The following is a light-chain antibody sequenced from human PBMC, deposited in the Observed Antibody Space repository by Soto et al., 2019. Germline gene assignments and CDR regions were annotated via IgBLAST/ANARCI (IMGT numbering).Light chain of an antibody. CDR2: KTS. Sequence: IVMTQSPATVSVSPGESTSLSCRASRTIGTNLGWYQQKPGQAPRLLISKTSNRATGVPARFSGSGSGTEFTLTITSLQSEDIAVSYCQQYADWPLTFGGGTKVDI. CDR3: QQYADWPLT. J-gene: IGKJ4*01. V-gene: IGKV3-15*01. CDR1: RTIGTN.